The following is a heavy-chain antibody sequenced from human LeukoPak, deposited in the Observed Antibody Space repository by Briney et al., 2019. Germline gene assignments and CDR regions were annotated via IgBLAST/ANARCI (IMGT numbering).Heavy chain of an antibody. CDR1: GYTFTSYD. CDR2: MNPNSGNT. Sequence: ASVKVSCKASGYTFTSYDINWVRQATGQGLEWMGWMNPNSGNTGYAQKFQGRVTMTRNTSISTAYMELRSLRSDDTAVYYCAREWRLGYCSGGSCYGRSWWFDPWGQGTLVTVSS. D-gene: IGHD2-15*01. CDR3: AREWRLGYCSGGSCYGRSWWFDP. V-gene: IGHV1-8*01. J-gene: IGHJ5*02.